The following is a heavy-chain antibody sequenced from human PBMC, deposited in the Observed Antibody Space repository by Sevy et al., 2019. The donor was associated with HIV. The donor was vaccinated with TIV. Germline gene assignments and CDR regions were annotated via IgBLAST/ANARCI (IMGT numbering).Heavy chain of an antibody. CDR3: ATDSVDTIFRDAFDI. Sequence: GGSLRLSCAASGFTFDDYGMSWVRQAPGKGLEWVSGINWNGGSTGYADSVKGRFTISRDNAKNSLYLQMNSLRAEDTALYYCATDSVDTIFRDAFDIWGQGTMVTVSS. D-gene: IGHD3-9*01. CDR1: GFTFDDYG. CDR2: INWNGGST. V-gene: IGHV3-20*04. J-gene: IGHJ3*02.